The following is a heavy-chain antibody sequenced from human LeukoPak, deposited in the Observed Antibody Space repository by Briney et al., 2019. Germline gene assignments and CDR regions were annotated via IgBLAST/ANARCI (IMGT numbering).Heavy chain of an antibody. CDR2: ISASGGST. CDR3: AKTYGSGSF. D-gene: IGHD3-10*01. CDR1: GGTFSSYA. Sequence: ASVKVSCKASGGTFSSYAMSWVRQAPGKGLEWVSSISASGGSTYYADSVKGRFTISRDNSKNTLYLQMNSLRAEDTAVYFCAKTYGSGSFWGQGTLVTVSS. J-gene: IGHJ4*02. V-gene: IGHV3-23*01.